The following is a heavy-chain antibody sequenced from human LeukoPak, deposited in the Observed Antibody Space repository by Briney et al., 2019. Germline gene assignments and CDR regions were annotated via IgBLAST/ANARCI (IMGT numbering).Heavy chain of an antibody. D-gene: IGHD6-6*01. CDR3: ATGITSRRSYYYALDV. Sequence: PGGSLRLSCAVSGFTFSSYGMNWVRQAPGKGLEWVSGISASGGSTYYPDSVKGRFTISRDNSKYTLYLQMNSLRVEDTAVYYCATGITSRRSYYYALDVWGQGTTVAVSS. CDR2: ISASGGST. CDR1: GFTFSSYG. J-gene: IGHJ6*02. V-gene: IGHV3-23*01.